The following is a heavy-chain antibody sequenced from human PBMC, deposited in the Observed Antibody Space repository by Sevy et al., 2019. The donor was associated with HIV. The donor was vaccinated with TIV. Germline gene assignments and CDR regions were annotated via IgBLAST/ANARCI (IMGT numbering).Heavy chain of an antibody. CDR3: AKALGAALEVGDHAFDI. Sequence: GGSLRLSCAASGFTFSSYAMSWVRQAPGKGLEWVSAISGSGGSTYYADSVKGRFTISRDNSKNTLYLQMNSLRAEDTAVYYCAKALGAALEVGDHAFDIWGQGTMVTVSS. CDR2: ISGSGGST. D-gene: IGHD3-16*01. J-gene: IGHJ3*02. CDR1: GFTFSSYA. V-gene: IGHV3-23*01.